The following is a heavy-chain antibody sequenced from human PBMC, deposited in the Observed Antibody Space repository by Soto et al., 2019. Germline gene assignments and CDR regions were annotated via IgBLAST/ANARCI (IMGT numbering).Heavy chain of an antibody. Sequence: GASVKVSWKASGGTFSSYAISWVRQAPGQGLEWMGGIIPIFGTANYAQKFQGRVTITADESTSTAYMELSSLRSEDTAVYYCARAPSLVVVTYYFDYWGQGTLVTVSS. D-gene: IGHD2-15*01. CDR2: IIPIFGTA. CDR1: GGTFSSYA. V-gene: IGHV1-69*13. J-gene: IGHJ4*02. CDR3: ARAPSLVVVTYYFDY.